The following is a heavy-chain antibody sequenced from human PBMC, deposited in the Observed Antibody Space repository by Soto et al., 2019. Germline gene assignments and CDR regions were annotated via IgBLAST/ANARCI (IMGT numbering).Heavy chain of an antibody. CDR3: ASPSEDIVVVVAATLPYYGMDV. Sequence: QVQLVESGGGLVKPGGSLRLSCAASGFTFSDYYMSWIRQAPGKGLEWVSYISSSGSTIYYADSVKGRFTISRDNAKNAPFLQMNSLRAEATAVYYCASPSEDIVVVVAATLPYYGMDVWGQGTTVTVSS. J-gene: IGHJ6*02. CDR1: GFTFSDYY. V-gene: IGHV3-11*01. D-gene: IGHD2-15*01. CDR2: ISSSGSTI.